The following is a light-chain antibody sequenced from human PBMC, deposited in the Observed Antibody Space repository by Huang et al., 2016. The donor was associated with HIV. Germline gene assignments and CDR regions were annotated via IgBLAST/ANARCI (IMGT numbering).Light chain of an antibody. Sequence: EIVMTQSPATLSVSPGERATLSCRASQNINNKLAWYQQRPGQAPRLLIYGASTRATGVPARFSGSGSGTEFTLTISSLQSEDFARYYCQQYNSWPPLTFGGGTKVEIK. V-gene: IGKV3-15*01. CDR1: QNINNK. CDR2: GAS. CDR3: QQYNSWPPLT. J-gene: IGKJ4*01.